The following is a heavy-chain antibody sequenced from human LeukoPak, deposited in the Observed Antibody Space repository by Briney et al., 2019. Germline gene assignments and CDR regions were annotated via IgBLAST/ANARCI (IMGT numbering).Heavy chain of an antibody. CDR1: NNTLSNNG. CDR3: ACSYDFWSGGY. CDR2: INPNSGGT. J-gene: IGHJ4*02. Sequence: GASVKVSCKASNNTLSNNGITRVRQAPGQGIEWMGWINPNSGGTNYAQKFQGRVTMTRDTSISTAYMELSRLRSDDTAVYYCACSYDFWSGGYWGQGTLVTVSS. V-gene: IGHV1-2*02. D-gene: IGHD3-3*01.